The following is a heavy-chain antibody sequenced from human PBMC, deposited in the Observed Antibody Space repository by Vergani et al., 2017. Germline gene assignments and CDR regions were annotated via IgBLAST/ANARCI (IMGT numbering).Heavy chain of an antibody. V-gene: IGHV3-66*01. D-gene: IGHD3-3*01. CDR2: IYSGGST. Sequence: EVQLVESGGGLVQPGGSLRLSCAASGFTVSSNYMSWVRQAPGKGLEWVSVIYSGGSTYYADSVKGRFTISRDNSKNTLYLQMNSLRAEDTAVYYCARDKGGFWSGFYDYYGMDVWGQGTTVTVSS. J-gene: IGHJ6*02. CDR3: ARDKGGFWSGFYDYYGMDV. CDR1: GFTVSSNY.